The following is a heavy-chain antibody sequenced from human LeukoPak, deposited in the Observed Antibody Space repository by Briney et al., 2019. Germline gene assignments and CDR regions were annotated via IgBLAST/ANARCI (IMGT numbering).Heavy chain of an antibody. CDR2: IWYDGSKK. CDR3: ARDDGRILLEY. D-gene: IGHD1-1*01. V-gene: IGHV3-33*01. J-gene: IGHJ4*02. CDR1: GFTFSNHV. Sequence: PGGSLRLSCATSGFTFSNHVFHWVRQAPGKGLEWVACIWYDGSKKYYGDSAKGRFTVSRDNSKNTLYLQMDSLRAEDTAMYYCARDDGRILLEYWGQGTLVTVSS.